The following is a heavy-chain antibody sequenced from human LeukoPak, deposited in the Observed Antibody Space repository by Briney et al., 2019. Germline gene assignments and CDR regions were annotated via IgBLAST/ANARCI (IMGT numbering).Heavy chain of an antibody. CDR3: ARVWDYGDYFWFDP. Sequence: GGSLRLSCAASGFTFSDYYMSWIRQAPGKGLEWVSYISSSGSTIYYADSVKGRFTISRDNAKNSLYLQMNSLRAEDTAVYYCARVWDYGDYFWFDPWGQGTLVTVSS. CDR2: ISSSGSTI. J-gene: IGHJ5*02. V-gene: IGHV3-11*01. CDR1: GFTFSDYY. D-gene: IGHD4-17*01.